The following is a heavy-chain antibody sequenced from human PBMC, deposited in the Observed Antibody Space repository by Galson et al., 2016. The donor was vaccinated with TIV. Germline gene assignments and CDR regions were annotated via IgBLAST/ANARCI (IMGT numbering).Heavy chain of an antibody. CDR2: FIPLFGTA. D-gene: IGHD3-3*01. J-gene: IGHJ3*01. CDR1: GDTFSTYP. Sequence: SVKVSCKASGDTFSTYPFNWVRQAPGQGLEWVGGFIPLFGTANYAQKFQGRVTITADESTSTLYMEVSSLRSEDTALYYCAKAKSTFGVVPHRAFDVWGQGTTVTVSS. V-gene: IGHV1-69*13. CDR3: AKAKSTFGVVPHRAFDV.